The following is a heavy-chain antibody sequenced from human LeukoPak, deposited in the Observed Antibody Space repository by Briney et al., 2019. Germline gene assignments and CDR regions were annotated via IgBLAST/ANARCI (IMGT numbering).Heavy chain of an antibody. Sequence: SETLSLTCGVSGGSMTSSSYYWGWIRQPPGKGLEWIGSIYYSGSTYYNPSLKSRVTISVDSSKNQCSLKLSSVTAADTAVYYCARHGTVTHRFDYWGQGTLVTVSS. D-gene: IGHD4-17*01. CDR1: GGSMTSSSYY. V-gene: IGHV4-39*01. CDR3: ARHGTVTHRFDY. J-gene: IGHJ4*02. CDR2: IYYSGST.